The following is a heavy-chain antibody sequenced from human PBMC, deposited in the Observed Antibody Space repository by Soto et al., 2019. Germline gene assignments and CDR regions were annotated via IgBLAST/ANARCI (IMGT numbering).Heavy chain of an antibody. D-gene: IGHD2-21*01. V-gene: IGHV1-3*01. CDR1: GYTFTSFP. J-gene: IGHJ1*01. Sequence: ASVKVSCKASGYTFTSFPIHWVRQAPGQRLEWMGWINAGNGDTKYSQKFQGRVTVTRDTSASTAYMELISLRSEDTAVYYCTMAPRGEHWGPGTLVTFSS. CDR2: INAGNGDT. CDR3: TMAPRGEH.